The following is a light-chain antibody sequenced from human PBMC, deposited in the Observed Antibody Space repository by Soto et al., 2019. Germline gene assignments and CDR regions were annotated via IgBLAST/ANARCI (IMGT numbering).Light chain of an antibody. J-gene: IGKJ1*01. CDR2: AAS. CDR1: QDINNY. CDR3: QQSYTFPET. Sequence: IQMTQSPSSLSASVGDRVTITCRASQDINNYLNWYQQQPGKGPRLLIYAASNLQRGVPSRFRGSGSGTDLTLTVSSLQSEDFATYYCQQSYTFPETFGQGTKVEIK. V-gene: IGKV1-39*01.